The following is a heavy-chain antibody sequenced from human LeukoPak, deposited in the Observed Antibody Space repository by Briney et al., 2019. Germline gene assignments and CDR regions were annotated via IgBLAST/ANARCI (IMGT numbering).Heavy chain of an antibody. CDR1: GYTFTSYG. CDR3: ARGGDSGSY. J-gene: IGHJ4*02. V-gene: IGHV1-18*01. Sequence: EASVTVSFKASGYTFTSYGISWVRQAPGQGGECMGWISAYNGNTKYAQKFQDSVTMTTESSTATAYMELRSLRSDDTAVYYCARGGDSGSYWGQGTLVTVSS. CDR2: ISAYNGNT.